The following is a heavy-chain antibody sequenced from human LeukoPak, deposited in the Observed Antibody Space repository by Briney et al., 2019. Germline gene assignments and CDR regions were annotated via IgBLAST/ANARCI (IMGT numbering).Heavy chain of an antibody. Sequence: SSETLSLTCAASGYSISSGYYWGWIRQPPGKGLEWIESIYHSGSTYYNPSLKSRVTISVDTSKNQFSLKLSSVTAADTAVYYCARQVAVVPAAIHWFDPWGQGTLVTVSS. V-gene: IGHV4-38-2*01. CDR2: IYHSGST. CDR3: ARQVAVVPAAIHWFDP. CDR1: GYSISSGYY. J-gene: IGHJ5*02. D-gene: IGHD2-2*02.